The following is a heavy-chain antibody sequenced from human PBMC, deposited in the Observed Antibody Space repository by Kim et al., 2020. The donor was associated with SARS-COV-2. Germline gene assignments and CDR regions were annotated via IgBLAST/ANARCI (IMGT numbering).Heavy chain of an antibody. V-gene: IGHV1-3*01. CDR1: GYTFTSYT. D-gene: IGHD4-17*01. J-gene: IGHJ5*02. CDR3: ARGYGGNYNWFDP. Sequence: ASVKVSCKASGYTFTSYTMHWVRQAPGQRLECMVWINAGNGNTKYSQKFQGRVTITRDTSASTAYMELSSLRSEDTAVYYCARGYGGNYNWFDPWGQGTLVTVSS. CDR2: INAGNGNT.